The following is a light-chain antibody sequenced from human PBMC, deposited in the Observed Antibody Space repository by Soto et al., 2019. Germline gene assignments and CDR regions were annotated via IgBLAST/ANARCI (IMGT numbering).Light chain of an antibody. CDR1: RSNIGTNT. Sequence: QSVLTQPPSASGTPGQRVTISCFGSRSNIGTNTVTWYQQLPGMTPKLLIHSNNQRSSGIPDRFSGSKSGTSASLAISGLHSEDEADYYCAAWDVSFVVFGGGTKLTVL. CDR2: SNN. CDR3: AAWDVSFVV. J-gene: IGLJ2*01. V-gene: IGLV1-44*01.